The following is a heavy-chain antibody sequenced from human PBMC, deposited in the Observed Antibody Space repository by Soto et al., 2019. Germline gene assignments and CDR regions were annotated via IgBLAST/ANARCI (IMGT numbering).Heavy chain of an antibody. CDR1: GYSISTGYY. D-gene: IGHD3-16*01. V-gene: IGHV4-38-2*01. CDR2: IYHTANT. CDR3: ERVMPSRAFDI. J-gene: IGHJ3*02. Sequence: PSETLSLTCAVSGYSISTGYYWGWIRQPPGKGLEWIGMIYHTANTYYNVSLKSRVTISVDTSKNQFSLRLSSVTAADTAVYYCERVMPSRAFDIWGQGTMVTVSS.